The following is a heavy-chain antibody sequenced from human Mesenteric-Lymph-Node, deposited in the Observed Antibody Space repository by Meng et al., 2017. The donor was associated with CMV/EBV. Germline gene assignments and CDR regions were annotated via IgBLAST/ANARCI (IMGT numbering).Heavy chain of an antibody. Sequence: SETLSLTCTVSDYSISSVYHWGWIRQPPGKGLEWIGNIYHSGSTYYNPSLKSRVTILVDTSKNQFSLKLSSVTAADTAVYYCAKGGRMTTVTTLWGQGTLVTVSS. D-gene: IGHD4-11*01. CDR1: DYSISSVYH. CDR2: IYHSGST. CDR3: AKGGRMTTVTTL. J-gene: IGHJ4*02. V-gene: IGHV4-38-2*02.